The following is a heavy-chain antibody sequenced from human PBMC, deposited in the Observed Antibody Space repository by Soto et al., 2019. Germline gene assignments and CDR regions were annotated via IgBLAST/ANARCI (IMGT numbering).Heavy chain of an antibody. J-gene: IGHJ4*02. Sequence: GGSLRLSCAASGFTFSDSSMHWVRQASGKGLEWVGRIRNKGNNYATAYTASVKGRFTISRDDSKNTVYLQMNSLKIDDTAVYYCTARRDWTAVDPLEYWGLGTLVTVSS. CDR2: IRNKGNNYAT. V-gene: IGHV3-73*01. CDR3: TARRDWTAVDPLEY. CDR1: GFTFSDSS. D-gene: IGHD5-18*01.